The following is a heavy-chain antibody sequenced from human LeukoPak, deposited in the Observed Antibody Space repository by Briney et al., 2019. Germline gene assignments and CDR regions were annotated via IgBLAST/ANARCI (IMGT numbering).Heavy chain of an antibody. V-gene: IGHV4-34*11. CDR2: IYYIGKI. Sequence: SETLSLTCAVYGGSFSGYYWSWIRQPPGKGLEWIGYIYYIGKINYNPSLKSRATISVDTSKNQVSLNLSSVTAADTAVYYCAGQWASYFDYWGQGTLVTVSS. J-gene: IGHJ4*02. CDR1: GGSFSGYY. CDR3: AGQWASYFDY. D-gene: IGHD1-26*01.